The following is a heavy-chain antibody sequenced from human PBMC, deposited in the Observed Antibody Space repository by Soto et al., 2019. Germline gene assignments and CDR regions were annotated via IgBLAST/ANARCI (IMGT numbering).Heavy chain of an antibody. J-gene: IGHJ5*02. CDR3: ARGYYYDSSAYFVIGWFDP. CDR1: GGSISSGCYY. CDR2: IYYSGST. D-gene: IGHD3-22*01. Sequence: TLSLTFTVSGGSISSGCYYWSWIRQHPGKGLEWIGYIYYSGSTYYNPSLKSRVTISVDTSKNQFSLKLSSVTAADTAVYYCARGYYYDSSAYFVIGWFDPWGQGTLVTVSS. V-gene: IGHV4-31*03.